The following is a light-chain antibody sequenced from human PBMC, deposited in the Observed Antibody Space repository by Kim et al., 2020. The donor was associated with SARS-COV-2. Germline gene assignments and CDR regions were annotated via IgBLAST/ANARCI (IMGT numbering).Light chain of an antibody. V-gene: IGLV1-40*01. CDR1: SSNVGAGYD. CDR2: GGT. CDR3: QSYDSSLSGHVL. J-gene: IGLJ2*01. Sequence: LTISCTGSSSNVGAGYDVHWYQQLPGPAPKLLIYGGTNRPSGVPDRFSGSKSATSAALAIIGLQAEDEADYYCQSYDSSLSGHVLFGGGTQLTVL.